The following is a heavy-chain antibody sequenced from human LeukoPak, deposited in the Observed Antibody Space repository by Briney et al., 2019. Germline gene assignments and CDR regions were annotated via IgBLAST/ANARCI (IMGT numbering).Heavy chain of an antibody. CDR3: ARDDGPPMGYYDSSGYPTDAFDI. CDR1: GYSFTAQY. D-gene: IGHD3-22*01. V-gene: IGHV1-46*01. CDR2: INPSGGST. Sequence: ASVKVSCKASGYSFTAQYMHWVRQAPGQGLEWMGIINPSGGSTSYAQKFQGRVTMTRDTSTSTVYMELSSLRSEDTAVYYCARDDGPPMGYYDSSGYPTDAFDIWGQGTMVTVSS. J-gene: IGHJ3*02.